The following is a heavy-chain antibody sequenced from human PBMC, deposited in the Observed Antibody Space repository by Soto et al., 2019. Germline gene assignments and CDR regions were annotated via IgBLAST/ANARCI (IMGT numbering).Heavy chain of an antibody. J-gene: IGHJ6*02. D-gene: IGHD6-6*01. CDR2: IDPSDSYT. CDR3: GRRYIAARPDYYYYGMDV. CDR1: GYSFTSYC. V-gene: IGHV5-10-1*01. Sequence: LGESLKISCKGSGYSFTSYCISWVRQMPGKGLEWMGRIDPSDSYTNYSPSFQCHVTISADKSISTAYLQWSSLKASDTAMYYCGRRYIAARPDYYYYGMDVCGQGITVT.